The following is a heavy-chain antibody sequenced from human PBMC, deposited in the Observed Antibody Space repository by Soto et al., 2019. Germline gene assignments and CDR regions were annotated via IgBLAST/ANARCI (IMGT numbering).Heavy chain of an antibody. J-gene: IGHJ4*02. Sequence: EVQLVESGGGLVQPGGSLRLSCAASGFTFSTYWMHWVRQAPGKGLVWVSRINSDGSTTTYADSVTGRFTISRDNAKNTLYLQMNSLRAEDTAVFYCARISAAATSFDYWGQGSLVTFSS. V-gene: IGHV3-74*01. CDR3: ARISAAATSFDY. CDR1: GFTFSTYW. D-gene: IGHD6-13*01. CDR2: INSDGSTT.